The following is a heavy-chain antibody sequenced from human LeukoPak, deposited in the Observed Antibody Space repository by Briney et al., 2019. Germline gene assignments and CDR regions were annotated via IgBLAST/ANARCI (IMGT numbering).Heavy chain of an antibody. Sequence: PGGSLRLSCAASGFTFSSYAMSWVRQAPGKGLEWVSAISGSGGSTYYGDSVKGRFTISRDNSKNTLYLQMNSLRAEDTALYNCARPSSPYYYYYGMDVWGQGTTVTVSS. V-gene: IGHV3-23*01. CDR2: ISGSGGST. J-gene: IGHJ6*02. D-gene: IGHD1-26*01. CDR3: ARPSSPYYYYYGMDV. CDR1: GFTFSSYA.